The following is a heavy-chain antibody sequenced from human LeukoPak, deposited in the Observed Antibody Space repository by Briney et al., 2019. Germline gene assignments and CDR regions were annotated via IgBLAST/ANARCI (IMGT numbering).Heavy chain of an antibody. CDR2: ISSSSSYI. CDR1: GFTVSSTY. Sequence: GGSLGLSCAASGFTVSSTYLTWVRQAPGKGLEWVSSISSSSSYIYYADSVKGRFTISRDNAKNSLYLQMNSLRAEDTAVYYCARDHTIFGVVTYDVFDYWGQGTLVTVSS. CDR3: ARDHTIFGVVTYDVFDY. V-gene: IGHV3-21*01. J-gene: IGHJ4*02. D-gene: IGHD3-3*01.